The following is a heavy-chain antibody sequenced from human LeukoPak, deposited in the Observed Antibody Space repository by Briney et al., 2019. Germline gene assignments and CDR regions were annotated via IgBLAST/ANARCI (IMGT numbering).Heavy chain of an antibody. CDR3: ARGSTRQWLVLGRSGYYYMDV. V-gene: IGHV1-8*03. CDR2: MNPNSGNT. CDR1: GYTFTSYD. D-gene: IGHD6-19*01. Sequence: ASVKVSCKASGYTFTSYDINWVRQATGQGLEWMGWMNPNSGNTGYAQKFQGRVTITRNTSISTAYMELSSLRSEDTAVYYCARGSTRQWLVLGRSGYYYMDVWGKGTTVTVSS. J-gene: IGHJ6*03.